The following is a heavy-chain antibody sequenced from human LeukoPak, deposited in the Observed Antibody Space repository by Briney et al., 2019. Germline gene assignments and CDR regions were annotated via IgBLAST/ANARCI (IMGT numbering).Heavy chain of an antibody. CDR1: GGSISSGSYY. V-gene: IGHV4-61*02. Sequence: SQTLSLTCTVSGGSISSGSYYWSWIRQPAGKGLEWIGRISTSGVTNYNPSLKSRVTISVDTFKNQFSLKLSSVTAADTAVYYCARAPGTIFGVVINWGQGTLVTVSS. CDR3: ARAPGTIFGVVIN. CDR2: ISTSGVT. J-gene: IGHJ4*02. D-gene: IGHD3-3*01.